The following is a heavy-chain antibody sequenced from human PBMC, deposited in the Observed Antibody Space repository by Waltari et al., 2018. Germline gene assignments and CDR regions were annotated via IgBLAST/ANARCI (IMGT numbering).Heavy chain of an antibody. CDR3: ATYIGASVGTAAFDV. D-gene: IGHD5-12*01. CDR1: GVSITSNRHY. V-gene: IGHV4-39*01. CDR2: VSYSGTT. Sequence: QLQLQESGPRLVRPSETLSLICRVSGVSITSNRHYWAWIRQSPGLGLEWIGTVSYSGTTYISPSLKSRVSVSRDPSKNQVSLILGSVTAADMAVYYCATYIGASVGTAAFDVWGQGTMVTVSS. J-gene: IGHJ3*01.